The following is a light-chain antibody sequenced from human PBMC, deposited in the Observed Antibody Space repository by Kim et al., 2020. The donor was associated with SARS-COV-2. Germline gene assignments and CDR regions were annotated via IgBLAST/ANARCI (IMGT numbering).Light chain of an antibody. J-gene: IGKJ2*01. Sequence: EIVMTQSPATLSVSPGERATLSCRASQRVNSDLAWYQQKPGQAPRLLIYGASTRATGIPARFSGSGSGTEFTLTISSLQSENCAIYYGQQYNKWPPRFTFGQGTKLEIK. CDR1: QRVNSD. CDR3: QQYNKWPPRFT. V-gene: IGKV3-15*01. CDR2: GAS.